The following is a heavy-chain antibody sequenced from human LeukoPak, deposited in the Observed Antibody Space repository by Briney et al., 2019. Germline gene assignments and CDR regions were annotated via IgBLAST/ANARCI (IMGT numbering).Heavy chain of an antibody. CDR3: ARVTPTRMVRGVRSGRFPYCFDY. CDR1: GGSISSYY. Sequence: SETLSLTCTVSGGSISSYYWSWIRQPAGKGLEWIGRIHTSGSTNYNPSLKSRVTISVDTSDNQFSLKLSSVTAADTAVYYCARVTPTRMVRGVRSGRFPYCFDYWGQGTLVTVSS. J-gene: IGHJ4*02. CDR2: IHTSGST. V-gene: IGHV4-4*07. D-gene: IGHD3-10*01.